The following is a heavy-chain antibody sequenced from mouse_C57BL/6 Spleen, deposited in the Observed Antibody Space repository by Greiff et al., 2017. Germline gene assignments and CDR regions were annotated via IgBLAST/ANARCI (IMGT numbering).Heavy chain of an antibody. CDR2: IHPNSGST. CDR3: ARGLYDFNFDY. CDR1: GYTFTSYW. D-gene: IGHD2-3*01. V-gene: IGHV1-64*01. J-gene: IGHJ2*01. Sequence: QVQLQQPGAELVKPGASVKLSCKASGYTFTSYWMHWVKQRPGQGLEWIGMIHPNSGSTNYNEKFKSKATLTVDKSSSTAYMQLSSLTSDDSAVYYCARGLYDFNFDYWGQGTTLTVAS.